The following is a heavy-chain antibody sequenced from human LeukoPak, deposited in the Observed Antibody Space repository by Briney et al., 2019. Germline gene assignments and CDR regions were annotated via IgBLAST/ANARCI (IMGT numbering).Heavy chain of an antibody. Sequence: GGSLRLSCAASGFTFSSYEMNWVRQAPGKGLEWVSYISSSGSTIYYADSVKGRFTISRDNAKNSLYLQMNSLRAEDTAVYYCARDRTRTIFGVVHAFDIWGQGTMVTVSS. J-gene: IGHJ3*02. CDR3: ARDRTRTIFGVVHAFDI. V-gene: IGHV3-48*03. CDR1: GFTFSSYE. D-gene: IGHD3-3*01. CDR2: ISSSGSTI.